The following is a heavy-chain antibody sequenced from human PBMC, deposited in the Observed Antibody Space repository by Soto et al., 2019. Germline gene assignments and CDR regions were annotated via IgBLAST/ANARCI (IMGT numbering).Heavy chain of an antibody. CDR2: ISSSSSTI. J-gene: IGHJ6*02. CDR1: GFTFSSYS. D-gene: IGHD3-10*01. Sequence: PVGSLRLSCAASGFTFSSYSMNWVRQAPGKGLEWVSYISSSSSTIYYADSVKGRFTISRDNAKNSLYLQMNSLRDEDTAVYYCARDGGGSGSYYFRYYGMDVWGQGTTVNVSS. V-gene: IGHV3-48*02. CDR3: ARDGGGSGSYYFRYYGMDV.